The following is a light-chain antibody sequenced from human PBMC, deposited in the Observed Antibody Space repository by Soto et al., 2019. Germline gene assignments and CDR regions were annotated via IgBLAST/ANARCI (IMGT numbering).Light chain of an antibody. J-gene: IGLJ3*02. CDR2: EVN. V-gene: IGLV2-8*01. CDR3: SSYAGSNSWV. CDR1: SSDVGVFNY. Sequence: QSALTQPPSASGSPGQSVTISCTGTSSDVGVFNYVSWYQHHPGKAPKLMIYEVNKRPSGVPDRFSGSKSGNTASLTVSGLQAEDEADYYCSSYAGSNSWVFGGGTKVTVL.